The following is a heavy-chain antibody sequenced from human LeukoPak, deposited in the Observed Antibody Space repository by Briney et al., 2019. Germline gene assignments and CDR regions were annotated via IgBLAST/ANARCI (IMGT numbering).Heavy chain of an antibody. CDR2: LYYSGST. V-gene: IGHV4-59*01. Sequence: NPSETLSLTCTVSGGSISSYYWSWIRQPPRKELEWIGYLYYSGSTNYNPSFKSRVTMSVDTSKNQFSLKLNSMTAADTAVYFCARGRYNDYGFDYWGQGTLVTVSS. CDR1: GGSISSYY. J-gene: IGHJ4*02. CDR3: ARGRYNDYGFDY. D-gene: IGHD4-17*01.